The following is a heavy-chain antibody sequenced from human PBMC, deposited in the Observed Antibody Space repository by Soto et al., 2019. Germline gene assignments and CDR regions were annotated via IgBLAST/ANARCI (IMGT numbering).Heavy chain of an antibody. V-gene: IGHV1-8*01. CDR2: MNHNTGGS. J-gene: IGHJ3*01. CDR3: ARGGPAAGYDL. Sequence: ASVMVPCKASGYTFTSNDINWVRQASGQGLEWMGWMNHNTGGSGYAQDFKGRITMTRDTATSTAYMELTSLRSDDTAVYYCARGGPAAGYDLWG. CDR1: GYTFTSND. D-gene: IGHD6-13*01.